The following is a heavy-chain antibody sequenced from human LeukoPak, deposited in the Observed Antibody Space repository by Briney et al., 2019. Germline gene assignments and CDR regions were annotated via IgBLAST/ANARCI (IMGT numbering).Heavy chain of an antibody. CDR2: IYYGGST. Sequence: PSETLSLTCTVSGGSISSSSYYWGWIRQSPGKGLGCIGNIYYGGSTYYNPSLKSRVTMSVDMSKNQFSLKLNSVTAADTAMYYCARLSYRSSHFDPWGQGTLVTVSS. CDR1: GGSISSSSYY. J-gene: IGHJ5*02. CDR3: ARLSYRSSHFDP. D-gene: IGHD6-13*01. V-gene: IGHV4-39*01.